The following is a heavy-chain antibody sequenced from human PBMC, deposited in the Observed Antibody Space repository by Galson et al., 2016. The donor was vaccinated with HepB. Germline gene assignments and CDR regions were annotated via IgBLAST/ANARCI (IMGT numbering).Heavy chain of an antibody. V-gene: IGHV3-30*18. CDR2: ISYDGSNK. Sequence: SLRLSCAASGFTFSSCGMHWVRQAPGKGLEWLAFISYDGSNKKYADSVKGRFTISRDNSKKTLYLQMNSLRAEDTAVYYCAKDGRIYCSSASCHDHFHYWGQGTLVTVSS. J-gene: IGHJ4*02. CDR1: GFTFSSCG. CDR3: AKDGRIYCSSASCHDHFHY. D-gene: IGHD2-2*01.